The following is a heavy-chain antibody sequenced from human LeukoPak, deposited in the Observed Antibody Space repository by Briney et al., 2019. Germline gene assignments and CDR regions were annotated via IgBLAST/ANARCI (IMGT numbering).Heavy chain of an antibody. Sequence: GGSLRLSCAASGFTFSSYAMHWVRQAPGRGLEWVAVISYDGSNKYYADSVKGRFTISRDNSKNTLYLQMNSLRAEDTAVYYCARDPYSSGWYRRHYFDYWGQGTLVTVSS. J-gene: IGHJ4*02. CDR2: ISYDGSNK. CDR1: GFTFSSYA. CDR3: ARDPYSSGWYRRHYFDY. D-gene: IGHD6-19*01. V-gene: IGHV3-30-3*01.